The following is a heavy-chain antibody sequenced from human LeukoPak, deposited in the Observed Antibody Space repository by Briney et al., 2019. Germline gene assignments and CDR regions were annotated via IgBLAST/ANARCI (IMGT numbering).Heavy chain of an antibody. J-gene: IGHJ3*02. V-gene: IGHV1-18*01. Sequence: ASVKVSCKASGYTFTSYGISWVRQAPGQGLEWMGWISAYNGNTNYAQKLQGRVTMTTDTSTSTAYMELRSLRSDDTAVYYCATETKTYYYGSGNPGYAFDIWGQGTMVTVSS. CDR3: ATETKTYYYGSGNPGYAFDI. CDR1: GYTFTSYG. D-gene: IGHD3-10*01. CDR2: ISAYNGNT.